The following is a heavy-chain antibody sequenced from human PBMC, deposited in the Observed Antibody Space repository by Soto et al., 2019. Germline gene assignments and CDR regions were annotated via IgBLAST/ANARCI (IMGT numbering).Heavy chain of an antibody. V-gene: IGHV1-18*01. CDR2: ISAYNGNT. CDR1: GYTFTSYG. Sequence: QVQLVQSGAEVKKPGASVKVSCKASGYTFTSYGISWVRQAPGQGLEWMGWISAYNGNTNYAQKLQGRVTMTTDTSTSTAYMELRRLRSDDTAVYYCARDQNRDYYGSGSYGVGWWFDPWGQGTLVTVSS. CDR3: ARDQNRDYYGSGSYGVGWWFDP. D-gene: IGHD3-10*01. J-gene: IGHJ5*02.